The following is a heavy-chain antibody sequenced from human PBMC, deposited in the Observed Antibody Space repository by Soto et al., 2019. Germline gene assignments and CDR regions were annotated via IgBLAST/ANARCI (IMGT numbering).Heavy chain of an antibody. V-gene: IGHV3-48*02. CDR1: GFTFSSYS. D-gene: IGHD2-2*01. CDR2: ISSSSSTI. J-gene: IGHJ4*02. CDR3: ARSLTISENYFDY. Sequence: EVQLVESGGGLVQPGGSLRLSCAASGFTFSSYSINWVRHAPGKGLEWVSYISSSSSTIYYADSVKGRFTISRDNANNSLYLQMNSLRDEDTAVYYCARSLTISENYFDYWGQGTLVTVSS.